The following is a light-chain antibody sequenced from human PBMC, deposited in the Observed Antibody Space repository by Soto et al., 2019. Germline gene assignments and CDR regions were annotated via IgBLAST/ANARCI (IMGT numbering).Light chain of an antibody. CDR1: QSVSSSY. J-gene: IGKJ1*01. Sequence: EIVLTQAPGTLSLSPGERATLSCRASQSVSSSYLAWYQQKPGQAPRLLIFGASSRATGIPDRFSGSGSGTDLTLTISSLEPEDFAVYYCQQYGSSWTFGQGTKVDIK. CDR2: GAS. V-gene: IGKV3-20*01. CDR3: QQYGSSWT.